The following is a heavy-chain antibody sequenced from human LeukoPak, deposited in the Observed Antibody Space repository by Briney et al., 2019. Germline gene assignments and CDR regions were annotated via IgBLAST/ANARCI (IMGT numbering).Heavy chain of an antibody. J-gene: IGHJ4*02. CDR2: ISAYNGNT. CDR1: GYTFTSYG. CDR3: ARDYDYVWGCYRSGFDY. D-gene: IGHD3-16*02. V-gene: IGHV1-18*01. Sequence: ASVKVSCKASGYTFTSYGISWVRQAPGQGLEWMGWISAYNGNTNYAQKLQGRVTMTTDTSTSTAYMELRSLRSDDTAVYYCARDYDYVWGCYRSGFDYWGQGTLVTVSS.